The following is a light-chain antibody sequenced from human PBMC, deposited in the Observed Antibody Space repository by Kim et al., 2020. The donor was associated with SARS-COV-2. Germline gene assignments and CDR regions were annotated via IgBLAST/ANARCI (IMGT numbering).Light chain of an antibody. J-gene: IGLJ2*01. CDR3: CSYAGSSSLV. CDR2: EDN. V-gene: IGLV2-23*01. CDR1: SSDVGRYKL. Sequence: QSALTQPVSVSGSPGQSITISCTGTSSDVGRYKLVSWYQHHPGRAPKVMIYEDNKRPSGVSNRFSGSKSGNTASLTISGLQTEDEADYFCCSYAGSSSLVFGGGTQLTVL.